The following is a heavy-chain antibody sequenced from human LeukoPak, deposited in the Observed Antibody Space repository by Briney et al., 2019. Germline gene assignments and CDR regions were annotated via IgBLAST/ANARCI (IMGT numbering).Heavy chain of an antibody. J-gene: IGHJ6*03. CDR1: GGSISSSSYY. CDR2: IYYSGST. Sequence: SETLSLTCTVSGGSISSSSYYWGWIRQPPGKGLEWIGSIYYSGSTYYSPSLKSRVTISVDTSKNQFSLKLSSVTAADTAVYYCASLYSGSADYCMDVWGKGTTATVSS. CDR3: ASLYSGSADYCMDV. D-gene: IGHD1-26*01. V-gene: IGHV4-39*01.